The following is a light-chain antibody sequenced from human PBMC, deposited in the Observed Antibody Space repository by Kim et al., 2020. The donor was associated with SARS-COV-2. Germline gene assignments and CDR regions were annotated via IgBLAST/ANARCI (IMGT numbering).Light chain of an antibody. CDR2: GKN. CDR1: SLRIYY. CDR3: NSRDSSDNHRV. J-gene: IGLJ2*01. Sequence: SSELTQDPAVSVALGQTVRITCQGDSLRIYYASWYQQKPGQAPVFVIYGKNNRPSGIPDRFSGSSSGNTASLTITGAQAEDEADYYCNSRDSSDNHRVFGGGTQLTVL. V-gene: IGLV3-19*01.